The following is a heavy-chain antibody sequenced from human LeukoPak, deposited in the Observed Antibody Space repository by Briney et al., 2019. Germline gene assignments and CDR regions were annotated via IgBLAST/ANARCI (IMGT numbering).Heavy chain of an antibody. Sequence: PSETPSLTCTVSGGSISSSSYYWGWIRQPPGKGLEWIGSIYYSGSTYYNPSLKSRVTISVDTSKNQFSLKLSSVTAADTAVYYCAALYSSGWYGYWGQGTLVTVSS. CDR1: GGSISSSSYY. CDR2: IYYSGST. V-gene: IGHV4-39*05. J-gene: IGHJ4*02. CDR3: AALYSSGWYGY. D-gene: IGHD6-19*01.